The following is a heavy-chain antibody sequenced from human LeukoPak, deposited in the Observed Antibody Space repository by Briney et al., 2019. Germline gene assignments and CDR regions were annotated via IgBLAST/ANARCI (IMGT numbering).Heavy chain of an antibody. D-gene: IGHD3-9*01. CDR3: ARAGYDILTGEYFQH. CDR1: GFTFDDYA. Sequence: GGSLRLPCAASGFTFDDYAMHWVRQAPGKGLEWVSGISWNSGSIGYADSVKGRFTISRDNAKNSLYLQMNSLRAEDTAVYYCARAGYDILTGEYFQHWGQGTLVTVSS. CDR2: ISWNSGSI. V-gene: IGHV3-9*01. J-gene: IGHJ1*01.